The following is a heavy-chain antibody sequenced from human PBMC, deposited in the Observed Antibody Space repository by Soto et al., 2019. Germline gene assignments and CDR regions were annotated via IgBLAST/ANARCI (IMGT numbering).Heavy chain of an antibody. CDR2: IYYSGST. J-gene: IGHJ4*02. D-gene: IGHD1-26*01. CDR3: ARRYGGNLDY. Sequence: PSETMSLTCSVSVGSISSSSYFWGWIRQPPGKGLEWIGSIYYSGSTYYNPSLKSRVTVSVDTSKNQFSLKLSSVTAADTAVYYCARRYGGNLDYWGQGTLVTV. CDR1: VGSISSSSYF. V-gene: IGHV4-39*01.